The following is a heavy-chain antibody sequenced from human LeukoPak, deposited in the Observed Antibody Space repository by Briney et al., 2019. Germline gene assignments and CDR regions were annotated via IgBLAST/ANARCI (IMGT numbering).Heavy chain of an antibody. CDR1: GFRLSTYW. Sequence: GGSLRLSCAASGFRLSTYWMSWVRQAPGKGLEWVANIKQDGSHKNYVDSVKGRFTISRDNAKSSLYLQMNSLRAEDTAVYYCARETPDSSGWDWGQGTLVTVSS. CDR3: ARETPDSSGWD. J-gene: IGHJ4*02. D-gene: IGHD6-19*01. V-gene: IGHV3-7*01. CDR2: IKQDGSHK.